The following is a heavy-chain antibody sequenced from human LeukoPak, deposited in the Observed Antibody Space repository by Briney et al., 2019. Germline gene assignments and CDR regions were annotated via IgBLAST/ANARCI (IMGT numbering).Heavy chain of an antibody. D-gene: IGHD2-8*01. CDR2: FDPEDGET. Sequence: ASVKVSCKVSGYTLTELSMHWVRQAPGKGLEWMGGFDPEDGETIYAQKFQGRVTMTEDTSTDTAYMELSSLRSEDTAMYYCALTLKGYCTNGVCYDLPLEYWGQGTLVTVSS. CDR1: GYTLTELS. V-gene: IGHV1-24*01. J-gene: IGHJ4*02. CDR3: ALTLKGYCTNGVCYDLPLEY.